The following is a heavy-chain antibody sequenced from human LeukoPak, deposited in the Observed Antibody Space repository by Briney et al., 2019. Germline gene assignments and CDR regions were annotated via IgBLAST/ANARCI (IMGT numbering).Heavy chain of an antibody. CDR1: GYTFTGYY. CDR3: ARGGNIAAAQILRGNYFDC. CDR2: INPNSGGT. Sequence: ASVKVSCKASGYTFTGYYVHWVRQAPGQGLEWMGRINPNSGGTNYAQKFQGRVTMTRDTSISTAYMELSRLRSDDTAVYYCARGGNIAAAQILRGNYFDCWGQGTLVTVSS. J-gene: IGHJ4*02. D-gene: IGHD6-13*01. V-gene: IGHV1-2*06.